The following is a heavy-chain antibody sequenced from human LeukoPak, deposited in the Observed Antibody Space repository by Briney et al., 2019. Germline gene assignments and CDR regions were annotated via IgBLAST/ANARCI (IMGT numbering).Heavy chain of an antibody. CDR3: XKLKGWYXEGFFDY. Sequence: GGSLRLSCAASGFTVSSNYMSWVRQPAGKGLEWVSVLYSGGATFYADSLKGRFTISRGTSKNTIYLQMKYLRADHNAPNYSXKLKGWYXEGFFDYWGQGTLVTVSS. CDR1: GFTVSSNY. J-gene: IGHJ4*02. CDR2: LYSGGAT. V-gene: IGHV3-53*01. D-gene: IGHD6-19*01.